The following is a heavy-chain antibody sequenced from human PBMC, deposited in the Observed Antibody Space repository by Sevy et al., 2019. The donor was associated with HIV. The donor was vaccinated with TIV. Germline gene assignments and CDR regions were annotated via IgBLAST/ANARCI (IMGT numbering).Heavy chain of an antibody. CDR1: GFTFSSYA. Sequence: EGSLRLSCAASGFTFSSYAMSWVRQAPGKALEWVSAISGRGGSTYYADSVKGRFTISRDNSKNTLYLQMNSRRDEDTAVYYCAKFRGQMVFTSFDYWGQGTLVTVSS. CDR2: ISGRGGST. CDR3: AKFRGQMVFTSFDY. D-gene: IGHD2-8*01. J-gene: IGHJ4*02. V-gene: IGHV3-23*01.